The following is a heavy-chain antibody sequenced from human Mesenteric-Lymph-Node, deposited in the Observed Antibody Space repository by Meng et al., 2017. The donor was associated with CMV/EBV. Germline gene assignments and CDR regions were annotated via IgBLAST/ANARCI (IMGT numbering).Heavy chain of an antibody. Sequence: GESLKISCAASGFTFSDYYMSWIRQAPGKGLEWVSYISSSGSTIYYADSVKGRFTISRDNAKNSLYLQMNSLRAEDTAVYYCARDLSYSTPLTYYYYYGMDVWGQGTTVTVSS. CDR2: ISSSGSTI. CDR3: ARDLSYSTPLTYYYYYGMDV. J-gene: IGHJ6*02. CDR1: GFTFSDYY. V-gene: IGHV3-11*04. D-gene: IGHD4-11*01.